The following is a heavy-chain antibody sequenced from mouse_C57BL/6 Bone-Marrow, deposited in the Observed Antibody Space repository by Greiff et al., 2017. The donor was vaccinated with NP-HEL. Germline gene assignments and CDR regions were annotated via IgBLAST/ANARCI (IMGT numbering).Heavy chain of an antibody. J-gene: IGHJ3*01. CDR2: IDPSDSYT. CDR1: GYTFTSYW. V-gene: IGHV1-69*01. Sequence: QVQLQQPGAELVMPGASVKLSCKASGYTFTSYWMHWVKQRPGQGLEWIGEIDPSDSYTNYNQKFKGKSTLTVDKSSSTAYMQLSSLTSEDSAVYYCAREDYGNYAWFAYWGQGTLGTVSA. D-gene: IGHD2-1*01. CDR3: AREDYGNYAWFAY.